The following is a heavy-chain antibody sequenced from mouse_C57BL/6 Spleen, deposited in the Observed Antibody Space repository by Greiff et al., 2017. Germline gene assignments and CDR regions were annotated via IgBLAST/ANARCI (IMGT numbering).Heavy chain of an antibody. Sequence: VQLQQSGPELVKPGASVKLSCKASGYTFTDYYMNWVKQSHGKSLEWIGDINPNNGGTSYNQKFKGKATLTVDKSSSTAYMELRSLTSEDSAVYYYAELYFDYWGQGTTLTVSS. CDR2: INPNNGGT. CDR3: AELYFDY. CDR1: GYTFTDYY. J-gene: IGHJ2*01. V-gene: IGHV1-26*01.